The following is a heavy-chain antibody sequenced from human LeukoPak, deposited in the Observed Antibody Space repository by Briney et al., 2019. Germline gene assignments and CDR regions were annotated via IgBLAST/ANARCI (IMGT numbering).Heavy chain of an antibody. V-gene: IGHV4-39*01. CDR3: ASLGTLRS. J-gene: IGHJ5*02. CDR2: ISYGGTN. D-gene: IGHD7-27*01. Sequence: SETLSLTCTVSGGSVSSSIYYWGWIRQPPGQGLEWIGSISYGGTNYNNPSLKSRVSISIDTSKNQFSVKLTSVTAADTAMYYCASLGTLRSWGQGTLVTVSS. CDR1: GGSVSSSIYY.